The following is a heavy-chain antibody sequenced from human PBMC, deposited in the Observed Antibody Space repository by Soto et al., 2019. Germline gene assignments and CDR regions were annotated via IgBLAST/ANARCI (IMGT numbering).Heavy chain of an antibody. CDR1: GGSISSGGYS. D-gene: IGHD2-2*01. V-gene: IGHV4-30-2*01. CDR3: ARVPDR. CDR2: IYHSGST. Sequence: PSETLSLTCAVSGGSISSGGYSWSWIRQPPGKGLEWIGYIYHSGSTYYNPSLKSRVTISVDRSKNQFSLKLTSVTAADTAVYYCARVPDRWGQGTLVTV. J-gene: IGHJ5*02.